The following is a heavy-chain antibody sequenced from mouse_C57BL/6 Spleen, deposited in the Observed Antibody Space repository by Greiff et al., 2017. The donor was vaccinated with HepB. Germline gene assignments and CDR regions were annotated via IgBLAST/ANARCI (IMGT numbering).Heavy chain of an antibody. J-gene: IGHJ3*01. CDR3: ARIYDGYWFAY. CDR2: ISDGGSYT. D-gene: IGHD2-3*01. V-gene: IGHV5-4*01. Sequence: EVQLVESGGGLVKPGGSLKLSCAASGFTFSSYAMSWVRQTPEKRLEWVATISDGGSYTYYPDNVKGRFTISRDNAKNNLYLQMSHLKSEDTAMYYCARIYDGYWFAYWGQGTLVTVSA. CDR1: GFTFSSYA.